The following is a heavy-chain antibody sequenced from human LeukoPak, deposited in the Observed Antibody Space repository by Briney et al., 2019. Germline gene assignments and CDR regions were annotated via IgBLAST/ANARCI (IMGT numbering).Heavy chain of an antibody. CDR2: IYYSGST. CDR1: GGSISGCH. Sequence: SETLSLTCTVSGGSISGCHWSWIRQPPGKGLEWIGYIYYSGSTNYNPSLKSRVTISLDTSKNQFSLRLTSVTAADTAVYYCARGPANAAFDYWGQGTLVTVSS. D-gene: IGHD2-2*01. CDR3: ARGPANAAFDY. V-gene: IGHV4-59*01. J-gene: IGHJ4*02.